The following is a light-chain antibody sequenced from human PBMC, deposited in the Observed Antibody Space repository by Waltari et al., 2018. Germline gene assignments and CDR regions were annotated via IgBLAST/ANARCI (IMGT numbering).Light chain of an antibody. V-gene: IGKV3-15*01. Sequence: MTQSPDTLSASPGERITLSCRAIHPINTNLAWYQRKPGQAPRLLISDASTRAAGFPARFSGSGSGTEFTLTISSLQSEDFALYYCQQYNNWPPAFGQGTKVESK. CDR2: DAS. CDR1: HPINTN. J-gene: IGKJ1*01. CDR3: QQYNNWPPA.